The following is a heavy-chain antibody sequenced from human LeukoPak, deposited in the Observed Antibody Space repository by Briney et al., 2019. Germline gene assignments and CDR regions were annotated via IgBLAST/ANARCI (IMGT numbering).Heavy chain of an antibody. D-gene: IGHD3-3*01. CDR3: ARGLPRITIFGVAFDY. CDR1: GYTFTSYD. J-gene: IGHJ4*02. Sequence: ASVTVSFKASGYTFTSYDINWVRQATGQGLEWMGWMNPNSGNTGYAQKFQGRVTMTRNTSISTAYMELSSLRSEDTAVYYCARGLPRITIFGVAFDYWGQGTLVTVSS. CDR2: MNPNSGNT. V-gene: IGHV1-8*01.